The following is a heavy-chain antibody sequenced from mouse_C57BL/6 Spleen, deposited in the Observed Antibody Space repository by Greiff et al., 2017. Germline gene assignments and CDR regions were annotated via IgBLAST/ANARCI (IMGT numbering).Heavy chain of an antibody. CDR3: AINYGSSPWCAY. D-gene: IGHD1-1*01. CDR2: IHPSDSDT. CDR1: GYTFTSYS. J-gene: IGHJ3*01. V-gene: IGHV1-74*01. Sequence: QVQLQQPGAELVKPGASVKVSCKASGYTFTSYSMPWVKQRPGHGLAWIGRIHPSDSDTNYKQKFQGKATFTVDKSCSTDYMQLSILTSEVSGVYYCAINYGSSPWCAYWGQGGLVSVSA.